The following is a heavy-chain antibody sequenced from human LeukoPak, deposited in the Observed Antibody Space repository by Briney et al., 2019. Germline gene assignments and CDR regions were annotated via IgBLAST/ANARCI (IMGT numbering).Heavy chain of an antibody. J-gene: IGHJ4*02. Sequence: PGGSLRLSCAASGFTFSTYAMSWVRQAPGKGLEWVSGVGGSGNYTQYADSVKGRFTISRDNSKNTLYLQMNNLRAEDTAVYYCARMGGTYYRSYYFHYWGQGTLVTVSS. V-gene: IGHV3-23*01. CDR1: GFTFSTYA. CDR3: ARMGGTYYRSYYFHY. D-gene: IGHD1-26*01. CDR2: VGGSGNYT.